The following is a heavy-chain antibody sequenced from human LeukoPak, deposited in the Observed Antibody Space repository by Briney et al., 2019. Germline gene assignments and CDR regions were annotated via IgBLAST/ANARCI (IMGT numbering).Heavy chain of an antibody. D-gene: IGHD2-2*01. V-gene: IGHV3-21*01. Sequence: GGSLRLSCAASGFTFSSYSMNWVRQAPGKGLEWVSSISSSSSYIYYADSVKGRFTISRDNAKNSLYLQMNSLRAEDTAVYYCATRLTYCSSTSCYPYYFDYWGQGTLVTVSS. J-gene: IGHJ4*02. CDR1: GFTFSSYS. CDR2: ISSSSSYI. CDR3: ATRLTYCSSTSCYPYYFDY.